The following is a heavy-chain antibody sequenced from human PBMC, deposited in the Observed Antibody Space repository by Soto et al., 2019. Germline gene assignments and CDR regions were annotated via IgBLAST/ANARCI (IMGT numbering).Heavy chain of an antibody. CDR1: GVTFSSYW. J-gene: IGHJ6*02. Sequence: HPGGSLRLACAASGVTFSSYWMHWVRLAPGKGLVWVSRINTDGISTTYADSVKGRFTISRDNSQNALYLQMNSMRAEDTAVYFCAREGAVPAVIAHYYYGMDVRGQGTTVTVAS. D-gene: IGHD2-2*02. CDR2: INTDGIST. CDR3: AREGAVPAVIAHYYYGMDV. V-gene: IGHV3-74*01.